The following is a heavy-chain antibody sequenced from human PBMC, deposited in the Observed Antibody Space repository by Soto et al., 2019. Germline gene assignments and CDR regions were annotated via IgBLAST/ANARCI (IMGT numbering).Heavy chain of an antibody. CDR2: ISGSGGST. V-gene: IGHV3-23*01. Sequence: PGGSLRLSCAASGFTFSSYAMSWVRQAPGKGLEWVSAISGSGGSTYYADSVKGRFTISRDSSKNTLYLQMNSLRAEDTAVYYCAKDQGPNSYGSTPTYYFDYWGQGTLVTVSS. J-gene: IGHJ4*02. CDR3: AKDQGPNSYGSTPTYYFDY. D-gene: IGHD5-18*01. CDR1: GFTFSSYA.